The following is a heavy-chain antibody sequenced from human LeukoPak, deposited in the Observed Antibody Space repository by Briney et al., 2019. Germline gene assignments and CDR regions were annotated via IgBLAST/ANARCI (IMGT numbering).Heavy chain of an antibody. CDR1: GYTFTSYG. J-gene: IGHJ6*03. V-gene: IGHV1-18*01. CDR2: ISAYNGNT. Sequence: ASVKVSCKASGYTFTSYGISWVRQAPGQGLEWMGWISAYNGNTNYAQKLQGRVTMTTDTSTSTAYMELRSLRSDDTAVYYCARGGSPHSIAAARLYYYYYYMDVWGKGTTVTISS. D-gene: IGHD6-13*01. CDR3: ARGGSPHSIAAARLYYYYYYMDV.